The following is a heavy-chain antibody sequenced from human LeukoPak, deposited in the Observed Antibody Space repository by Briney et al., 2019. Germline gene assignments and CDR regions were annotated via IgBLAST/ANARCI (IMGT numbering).Heavy chain of an antibody. D-gene: IGHD1-26*01. CDR2: INHSGST. CDR3: ARRGSGSFTN. J-gene: IGHJ4*02. Sequence: PSETLSLTCAVYGGSFSGYYWSWIRQPPGKGLEWIGEINHSGSTNYNPSLKSQVTISVDTSKNQFSLKLSSVTAADTAVYYCARRGSGSFTNWGQGTLVTVSS. V-gene: IGHV4-34*01. CDR1: GGSFSGYY.